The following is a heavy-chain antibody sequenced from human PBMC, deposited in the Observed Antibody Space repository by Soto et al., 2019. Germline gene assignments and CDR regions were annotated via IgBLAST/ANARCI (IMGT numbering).Heavy chain of an antibody. Sequence: QVQLHESGPGLVKPSGTLSLTCAVYGGSVDSVNWYSWVRQPPGKGLEWIGEMHPTGSTYSNPCYESRVSISMDKSRNQVSLTVTSVPSADTAVYYCARHGHNIYGFDVWGQGTTVTGSS. CDR2: MHPTGST. CDR3: ARHGHNIYGFDV. J-gene: IGHJ6*02. D-gene: IGHD5-12*01. V-gene: IGHV4-4*02. CDR1: GGSVDSVNW.